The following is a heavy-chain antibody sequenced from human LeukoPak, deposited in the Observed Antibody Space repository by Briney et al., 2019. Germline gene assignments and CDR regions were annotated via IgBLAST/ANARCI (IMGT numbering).Heavy chain of an antibody. D-gene: IGHD3-22*01. J-gene: IGHJ3*02. CDR3: ARESKDYYDSSGYHDAFDI. CDR1: GDSVSSNSAA. V-gene: IGHV6-1*01. CDR2: TYYRSKWYN. Sequence: SQTLSLTCAISGDSVSSNSAAWNWIRQSPSRGLEWLGRTYYRSKWYNDYAVSVKSRITINPDTSKNQFSLQLNSVTPEDTAVYYCARESKDYYDSSGYHDAFDIWGQGTMVTVSS.